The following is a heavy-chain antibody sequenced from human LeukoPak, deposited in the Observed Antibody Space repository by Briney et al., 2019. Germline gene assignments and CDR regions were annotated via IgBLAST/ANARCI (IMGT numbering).Heavy chain of an antibody. CDR3: ASDRGSGWFDY. CDR1: GGSVRSYY. J-gene: IGHJ4*02. CDR2: IQTDGNT. V-gene: IGHV4-4*07. D-gene: IGHD6-19*01. Sequence: PSETLSLTCTVSGGSVRSYYWNWIRQPPGKGLEWVGRIQTDGNTNYSPSPKGRRTISVDRYTNKISLKLNYSTAADTAVYYCASDRGSGWFDYWGRGTLVTVSS.